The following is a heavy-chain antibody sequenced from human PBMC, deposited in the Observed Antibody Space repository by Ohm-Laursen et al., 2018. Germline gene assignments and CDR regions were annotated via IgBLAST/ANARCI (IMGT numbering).Heavy chain of an antibody. Sequence: SLRLSCTASGFTFSDYWMTWVRQAPGKGLEWVANIKHDGREKNYVDSVKGRFTLSRDNAKNSLYLQMNSLRAEDTAVYYCARDRVSYYGLDVWGQGTTVTVSS. J-gene: IGHJ6*02. V-gene: IGHV3-7*01. D-gene: IGHD3-3*01. CDR1: GFTFSDYW. CDR3: ARDRVSYYGLDV. CDR2: IKHDGREK.